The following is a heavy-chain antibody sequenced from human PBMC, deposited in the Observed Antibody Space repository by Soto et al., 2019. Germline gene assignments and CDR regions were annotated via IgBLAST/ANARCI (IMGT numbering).Heavy chain of an antibody. CDR3: ARLYCTSSTCDSWFDP. J-gene: IGHJ5*02. V-gene: IGHV5-10-1*01. D-gene: IGHD2-2*01. CDR2: IDPRDSYT. Sequence: GESLKISCTGFGYTFTTFWISWVRQMPGRGLEWMGRIDPRDSYTNYSPSFQGHVTISVDKSISTAYLQWGSLKASDTAMYYCARLYCTSSTCDSWFDPWGQGTLVTVSS. CDR1: GYTFTTFW.